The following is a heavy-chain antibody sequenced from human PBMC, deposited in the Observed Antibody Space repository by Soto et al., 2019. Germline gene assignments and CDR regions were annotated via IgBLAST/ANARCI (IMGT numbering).Heavy chain of an antibody. D-gene: IGHD2-2*01. Sequence: SETLSLTCTVSGGSISSGDYYWSWIRQPPGKGLEWIGYIYYSGSTYYNPSLKSRVTISVDTSKNQFSLKLSSVTAADTAVYYCARVMRDCISTSCYGNWFDPWGQGTLVTVSS. CDR3: ARVMRDCISTSCYGNWFDP. CDR2: IYYSGST. J-gene: IGHJ5*02. CDR1: GGSISSGDYY. V-gene: IGHV4-30-4*01.